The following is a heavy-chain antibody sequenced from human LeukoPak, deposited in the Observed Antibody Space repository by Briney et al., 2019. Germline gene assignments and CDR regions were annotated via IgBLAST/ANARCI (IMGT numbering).Heavy chain of an antibody. CDR1: PYTFTGYY. CDR2: IYPNSGGT. V-gene: IGHV1-2*02. CDR3: ARSEQFPYYMDV. J-gene: IGHJ6*03. D-gene: IGHD6-19*01. Sequence: ASVNVSCKASPYTFTGYYMHWVRQAPGQGLEGMGWIYPNSGGTNYAQKFQGRVTMTRDTSISTAYMELSRLRSDDTAVYYCARSEQFPYYMDVWGKGTPVTVSS.